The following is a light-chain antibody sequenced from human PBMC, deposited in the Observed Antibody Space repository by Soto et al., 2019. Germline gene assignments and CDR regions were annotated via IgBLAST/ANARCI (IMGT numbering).Light chain of an antibody. CDR3: QQRSTWPRA. V-gene: IGKV3-11*01. CDR1: QSVSTY. CDR2: DAS. Sequence: EIVLTQSPATLSLSPGERATLSCRASQSVSTYLVWYQQKPGQAPRLLIYDASKRATGIPDRFSGSGSGTDFTLSISSLEPADFAVYYCQQRSTWPRAFGGGTKVEIK. J-gene: IGKJ4*01.